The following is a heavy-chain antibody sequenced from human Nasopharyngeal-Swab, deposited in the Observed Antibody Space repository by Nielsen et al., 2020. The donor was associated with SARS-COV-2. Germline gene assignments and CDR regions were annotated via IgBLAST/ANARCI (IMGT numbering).Heavy chain of an antibody. V-gene: IGHV7-4-1*02. CDR3: AREGFERWLQWQGLSRHPSAGFDY. Sequence: ASVKVSCKASGYTFTSYATNWVRQAPGQGLEWMGWINTNTGNPTYAQGFTGRFVFSLDTSVSTAYLQISSLKAEDTAVYYCAREGFERWLQWQGLSRHPSAGFDYWGQGTLVTVSS. CDR2: INTNTGNP. CDR1: GYTFTSYA. J-gene: IGHJ4*02. D-gene: IGHD5-24*01.